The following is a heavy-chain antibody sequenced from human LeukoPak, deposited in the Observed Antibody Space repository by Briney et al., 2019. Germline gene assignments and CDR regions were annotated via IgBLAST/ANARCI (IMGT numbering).Heavy chain of an antibody. CDR2: ISSSSSYI. CDR3: ASENYYDSSGYW. Sequence: GGSLRLSCAASGFTFSTYSMNWVRQAPGKGMEWVSSISSSSSYIYYADSVKGPFTISRDNAKNSLYLQMNSLRAEDTAVYYCASENYYDSSGYWWGQGTMVTVSS. D-gene: IGHD3-22*01. V-gene: IGHV3-21*01. J-gene: IGHJ3*01. CDR1: GFTFSTYS.